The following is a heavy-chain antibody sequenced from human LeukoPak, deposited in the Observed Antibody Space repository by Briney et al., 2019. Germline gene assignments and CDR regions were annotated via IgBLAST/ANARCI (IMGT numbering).Heavy chain of an antibody. CDR1: DYSIRSSAYY. J-gene: IGHJ3*02. CDR2: IYYSGST. Sequence: SETLSLTCAVSDYSIRSSAYYWGWIRQPPGKGLEWIGSIYYSGSTYYHPSLKSRVTISIDTSKNQFSLKLSSVTAADTAVYYCASEPYGSGSFLGAFDIWGQGTMVTVSS. V-gene: IGHV4-39*01. D-gene: IGHD3-10*01. CDR3: ASEPYGSGSFLGAFDI.